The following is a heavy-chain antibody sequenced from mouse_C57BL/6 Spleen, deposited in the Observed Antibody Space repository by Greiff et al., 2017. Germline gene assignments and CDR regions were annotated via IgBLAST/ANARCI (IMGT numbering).Heavy chain of an antibody. D-gene: IGHD1-1*01. CDR2: ISPRSGNT. V-gene: IGHV1-81*01. CDR1: GYTFTSYG. CDR3: AREGSITTVPSDYFDY. Sequence: QVHVKQSGAELARPGASVKLSCKASGYTFTSYGISWVKQRTGQGLEWIGEISPRSGNTYYNEKFKGKATLTADKSSSTAYMELRSLTSEDSAVYFCAREGSITTVPSDYFDYWGQGTTLTVSS. J-gene: IGHJ2*01.